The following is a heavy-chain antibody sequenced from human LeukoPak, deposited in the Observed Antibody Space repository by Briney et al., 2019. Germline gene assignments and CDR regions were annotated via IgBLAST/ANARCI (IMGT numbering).Heavy chain of an antibody. CDR1: GFTFTTYW. CDR3: ARGVTMVRGVNYGYYFDY. CDR2: ISGSGGST. J-gene: IGHJ4*02. Sequence: GGSLRLSCAASGFTFTTYWMSWVRQAPGKGLEWVSAISGSGGSTYYADSVKGRFTISRDNSKNTLYLQMNSLRAEDTAVYYCARGVTMVRGVNYGYYFDYWGQGTLVTVSS. D-gene: IGHD3-10*01. V-gene: IGHV3-23*01.